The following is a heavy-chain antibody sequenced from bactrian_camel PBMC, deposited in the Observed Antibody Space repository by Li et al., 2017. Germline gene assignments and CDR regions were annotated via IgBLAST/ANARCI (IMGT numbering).Heavy chain of an antibody. V-gene: IGHV3S26*01. J-gene: IGHJ4*01. CDR1: GYRYSTYC. Sequence: HVQLVESGGGSVQAGESLRLSCVVSGYRYSTYCMGWFRQVPGNGREPLASIDSDGRTSVADSVKGRFTISQDGAKNTLYLHMNNLKPEDTAMYHCAASGGQLGRWCYEFPVNWVSWLYNWGQGTQVTVS. CDR2: IDSDGRT. D-gene: IGHD3*01. CDR3: AASGGQLGRWCYEFPVNWVSWLYN.